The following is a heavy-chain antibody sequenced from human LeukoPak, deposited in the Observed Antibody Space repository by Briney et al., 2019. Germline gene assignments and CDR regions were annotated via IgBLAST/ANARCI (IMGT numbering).Heavy chain of an antibody. D-gene: IGHD3-22*01. CDR3: ARAYYDSSGYPRPFDP. CDR1: GYTFTSYG. Sequence: ASVKVSCKASGYTFTSYGISWVRQAPGQGLEWMGWISAYNGNTNYAQKLQGRVTMTTDTSTSTAYMELRSLRSDDTAVYYCARAYYDSSGYPRPFDPWGQGTLVTVSS. J-gene: IGHJ5*02. V-gene: IGHV1-18*01. CDR2: ISAYNGNT.